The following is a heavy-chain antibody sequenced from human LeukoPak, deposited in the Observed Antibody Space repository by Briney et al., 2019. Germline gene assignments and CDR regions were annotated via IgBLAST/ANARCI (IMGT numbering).Heavy chain of an antibody. D-gene: IGHD3-22*01. CDR1: GFTFSNYA. CDR2: ISGSGTNT. J-gene: IGHJ4*02. V-gene: IGHV3-23*01. CDR3: AKRYSYDSGGYYGSFEY. Sequence: GGSLRLSCAASGFTFSNYAMSWVRQAPGTGLESCSSISGSGTNTYYADSVKGRFTISRDNSKSTLYLQVNGLRAEDTALYYCAKRYSYDSGGYYGSFEYWGQGTLVTVSS.